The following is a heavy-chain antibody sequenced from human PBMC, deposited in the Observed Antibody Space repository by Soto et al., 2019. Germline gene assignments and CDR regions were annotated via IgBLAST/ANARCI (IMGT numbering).Heavy chain of an antibody. CDR1: GFTFGDYA. Sequence: EVQLVESGGGLVQPGRSLRLSCAASGFTFGDYAMHWVRQAPGKGLEWVSGISWNSDSIGYEDSVQGRFTISRDNAKNSLYLQLNSLRPEDTALYYCAKGQYPLGYLDYWGQGTLVTVSS. J-gene: IGHJ4*02. CDR2: ISWNSDSI. V-gene: IGHV3-9*01. D-gene: IGHD2-2*01. CDR3: AKGQYPLGYLDY.